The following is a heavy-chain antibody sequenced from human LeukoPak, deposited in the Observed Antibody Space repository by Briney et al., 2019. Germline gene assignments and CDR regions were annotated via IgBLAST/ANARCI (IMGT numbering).Heavy chain of an antibody. Sequence: AGGSLRLSCAASGFTFSSYAMSWVRQAPGKGLEWVSAISGSGGSTYYADSVKGRFTISRDNSKNTLYLQMNSLRAEDTAVYYCAKDRGRPSTAFDYWGQGTLVTVSS. CDR1: GFTFSSYA. CDR2: ISGSGGST. CDR3: AKDRGRPSTAFDY. V-gene: IGHV3-23*01. J-gene: IGHJ4*02. D-gene: IGHD3-10*01.